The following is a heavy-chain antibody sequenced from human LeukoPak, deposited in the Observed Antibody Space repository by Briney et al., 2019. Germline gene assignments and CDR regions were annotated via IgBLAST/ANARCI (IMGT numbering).Heavy chain of an antibody. CDR2: VYHSGST. V-gene: IGHV4-38-2*02. CDR3: ARVPGVYYDRLTGYGSGWFDP. J-gene: IGHJ5*02. D-gene: IGHD3-9*01. Sequence: SETLSLICTVSGYSISSGYYWGWVRQSPGKGLEWIGTVYHSGSTYYNPSLRSRVTISVETSKNQFSLKVRSMTAADTAMYYCARVPGVYYDRLTGYGSGWFDPWGQGTLVTVSS. CDR1: GYSISSGYY.